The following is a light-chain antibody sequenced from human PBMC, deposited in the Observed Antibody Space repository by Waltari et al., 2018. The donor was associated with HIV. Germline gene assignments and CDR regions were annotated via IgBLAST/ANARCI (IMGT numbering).Light chain of an antibody. V-gene: IGKV1-39*01. CDR2: DAS. J-gene: IGKJ3*01. CDR3: QQSFSGLT. Sequence: DIQMTQSPPSLSASLGDRVIITCRASQSISVYLNWYQQKPGRAPKLLIYDASSLHTGVPPRFSASGSGTEFTLTINSLQPEDFATYYCQQSFSGLTFGPGTKVDV. CDR1: QSISVY.